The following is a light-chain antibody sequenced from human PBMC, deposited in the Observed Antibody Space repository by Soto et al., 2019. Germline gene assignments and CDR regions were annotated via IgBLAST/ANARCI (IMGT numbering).Light chain of an antibody. CDR3: EAWDDSLNCQV. J-gene: IGLJ3*02. V-gene: IGLV1-44*01. CDR2: SNN. CDR1: SSNIGSNT. Sequence: QSVLTQPPSASGTPWQRVTISCSGSSSNIGSNTVNWYQQLPGTAPKLLIYSNNQRPSGVPDRFSGSKSGTSASLAISGLQSEDEADYYCEAWDDSLNCQVFGGGTKLTVL.